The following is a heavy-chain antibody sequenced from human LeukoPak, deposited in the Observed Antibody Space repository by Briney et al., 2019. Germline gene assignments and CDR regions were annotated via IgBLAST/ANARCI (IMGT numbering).Heavy chain of an antibody. CDR1: GCTFTSYG. J-gene: IGHJ6*03. CDR2: ISAYNGNT. D-gene: IGHD1-20*01. V-gene: IGHV1-18*01. CDR3: ARGSNWNDRSHYYFYMDV. Sequence: ASVKVSCKASGCTFTSYGISWVRQAPGQGLEWMGWISAYNGNTNYAQNLQARVTMTTDTSTSTAYMELTSLRSDDTAVYYCARGSNWNDRSHYYFYMDVWGKGTTVTVSS.